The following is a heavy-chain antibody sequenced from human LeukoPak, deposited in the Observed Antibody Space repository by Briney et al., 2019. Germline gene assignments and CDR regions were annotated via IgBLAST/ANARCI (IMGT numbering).Heavy chain of an antibody. J-gene: IGHJ4*02. CDR2: ISGSGGST. D-gene: IGHD3-10*01. Sequence: GGSLRLSCSASGFTFSSYAMSWVRQAPGKGLEWVSAISGSGGSTYYADSVKGRFTISRDNSKNTLYLHMNSLRAEDTAVYYCAKAVVRGTRWDYWGQGTLVTVSS. CDR1: GFTFSSYA. CDR3: AKAVVRGTRWDY. V-gene: IGHV3-23*01.